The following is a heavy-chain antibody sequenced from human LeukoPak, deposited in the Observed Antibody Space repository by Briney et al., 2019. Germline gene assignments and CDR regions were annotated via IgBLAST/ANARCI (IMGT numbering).Heavy chain of an antibody. Sequence: PSETLSLTCTVSGGSISSYYWSWIRQPPGKGLEWIGYIYTSGSTNCNPSLKSRVTISVDTSKNQFSLKLSSVTAADTAVYYCASLYDSSGYFDYWGQGTLVTVSS. CDR3: ASLYDSSGYFDY. V-gene: IGHV4-4*09. J-gene: IGHJ4*02. CDR1: GGSISSYY. D-gene: IGHD3-22*01. CDR2: IYTSGST.